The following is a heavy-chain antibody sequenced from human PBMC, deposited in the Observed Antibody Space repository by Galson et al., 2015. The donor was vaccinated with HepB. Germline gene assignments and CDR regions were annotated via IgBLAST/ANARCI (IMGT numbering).Heavy chain of an antibody. CDR1: GYTFTSYG. Sequence: QSGAEVKKPGASVKVSCKASGYTFTSYGISWVRQAPGQGLEWMGWISAYNGNTNYAQKLQGRVTMTTDTSTSTAYMELRSLRSDDTAVYYCARDRELMVYAIGSDAFDIWGQGTMVTVSS. J-gene: IGHJ3*02. CDR2: ISAYNGNT. V-gene: IGHV1-18*01. D-gene: IGHD2-8*01. CDR3: ARDRELMVYAIGSDAFDI.